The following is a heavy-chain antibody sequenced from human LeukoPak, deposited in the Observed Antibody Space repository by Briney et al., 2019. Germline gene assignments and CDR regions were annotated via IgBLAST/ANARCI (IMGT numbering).Heavy chain of an antibody. CDR2: ISSDGRTT. CDR1: GFTFSSYG. V-gene: IGHV3-33*08. Sequence: GGSLRLSCAASGFTFSSYGIHWVRQAPGKGLEWVAVISSDGRTTYYADSVKGRFTISRDNSKNTLYLQMNSLRAEDAAVYYCARGDYYYGMDVWGQGTTVTVSS. CDR3: ARGDYYYGMDV. J-gene: IGHJ6*02.